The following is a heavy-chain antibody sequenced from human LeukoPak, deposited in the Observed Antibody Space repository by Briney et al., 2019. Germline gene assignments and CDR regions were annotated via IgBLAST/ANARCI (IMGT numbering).Heavy chain of an antibody. Sequence: GGSLRLSCAASGFTFSSYALHWVRQAPGKGLEWVAVISYDGSNKYYADSVKGRFTISRDNSKNTLYLQMNSLRAEDTAVYYCAAPTVTTLAFDYWGQGTLVTVSS. CDR1: GFTFSSYA. CDR3: AAPTVTTLAFDY. CDR2: ISYDGSNK. D-gene: IGHD4-17*01. J-gene: IGHJ4*02. V-gene: IGHV3-30*04.